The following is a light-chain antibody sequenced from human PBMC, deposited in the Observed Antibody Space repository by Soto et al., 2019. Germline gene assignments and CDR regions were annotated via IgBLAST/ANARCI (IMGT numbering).Light chain of an antibody. V-gene: IGKV3-20*01. J-gene: IGKJ1*01. CDR2: GAS. CDR1: QSVSSTY. CDR3: QQYGSSSWT. Sequence: EIVLTQSPGTLSLSPGERATLSCRASQSVSSTYFAWYQQSFGQAPRLLIYGASSRATGIPDRFSGSGSGTDFTLTISRLEPEDFAVYYCQQYGSSSWTFGQGTQVEIK.